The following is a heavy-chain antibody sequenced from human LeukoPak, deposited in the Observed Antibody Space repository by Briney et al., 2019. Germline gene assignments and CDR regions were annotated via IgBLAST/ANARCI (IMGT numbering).Heavy chain of an antibody. CDR1: GFPFSTYA. D-gene: IGHD4-17*01. CDR3: ARGSDYGDYPRVLDY. Sequence: GGSLRLSCVVSGFPFSTYAMHWVCQAPGKGLEWVAVIGSDGRNRNYVDSVKGRFTISRDNSKNTLFLQMDSLRPEDTAVYHCARGSDYGDYPRVLDYWGQGTLAIVSS. J-gene: IGHJ4*02. V-gene: IGHV3-30*03. CDR2: IGSDGRNR.